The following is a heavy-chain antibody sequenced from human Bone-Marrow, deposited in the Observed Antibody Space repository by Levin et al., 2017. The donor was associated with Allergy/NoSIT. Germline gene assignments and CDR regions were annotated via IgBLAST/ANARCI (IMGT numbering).Heavy chain of an antibody. CDR3: ARVSVTDGDFNYGLDV. J-gene: IGHJ6*02. CDR1: GFKFDDYG. D-gene: IGHD3-10*01. CDR2: INWSGGFT. V-gene: IGHV3-20*04. Sequence: PGGSLRLSCAASGFKFDDYGLNWVRQRPGKGLEWVSGINWSGGFTGYADSVKGRFTIFRDKSKNSLILQMGSLRVEDTALYYCARVSVTDGDFNYGLDVWGQGTAVTVSS.